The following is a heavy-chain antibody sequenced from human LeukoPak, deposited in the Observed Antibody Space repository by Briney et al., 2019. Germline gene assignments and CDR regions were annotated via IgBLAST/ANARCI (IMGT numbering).Heavy chain of an antibody. D-gene: IGHD5-18*01. V-gene: IGHV3-9*01. CDR1: GFTFDDYA. Sequence: GGSLRLSCAASGFTFDDYAMHWVRQAPGKGLEWVSGISWNSGSIGYADSVKGRFTISRDNAKDSLYLQMNSLRAEDTALYYCATYRQVLLPFESWGQGTLVTVSS. CDR3: ATYRQVLLPFES. J-gene: IGHJ4*02. CDR2: ISWNSGSI.